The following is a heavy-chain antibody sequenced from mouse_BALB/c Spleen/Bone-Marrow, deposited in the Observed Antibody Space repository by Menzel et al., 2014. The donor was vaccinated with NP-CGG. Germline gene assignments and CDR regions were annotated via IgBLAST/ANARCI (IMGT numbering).Heavy chain of an antibody. CDR2: IHPNYDST. V-gene: IGHV1-18*01. CDR3: ARGEGYAMDY. J-gene: IGHJ4*01. Sequence: EVQLQQSGAELVNPGASVKISCKASGYTFTDYNMDWVKQSHGKSLEWIGDIHPNYDSTGYNQKFKGKATLTVDKSSSTAYMELRSLTSEDTAVYYCARGEGYAMDYWGQGTSVTVSS. CDR1: GYTFTDYN.